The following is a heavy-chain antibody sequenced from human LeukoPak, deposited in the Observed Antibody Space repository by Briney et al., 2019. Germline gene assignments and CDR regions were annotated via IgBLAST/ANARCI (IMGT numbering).Heavy chain of an antibody. Sequence: GGSLRLSCAASGFTVSSKYMSWVRQAPGKGLEWVSVIYSGGSTYYADSVKGRFTISRDNSKNTLYLQMNSLRAEDTAVYYCARVTTRGGYCSSTSCPGAFDIWGQGTMVTVSS. J-gene: IGHJ3*02. CDR2: IYSGGST. CDR3: ARVTTRGGYCSSTSCPGAFDI. CDR1: GFTVSSKY. D-gene: IGHD2-2*01. V-gene: IGHV3-53*05.